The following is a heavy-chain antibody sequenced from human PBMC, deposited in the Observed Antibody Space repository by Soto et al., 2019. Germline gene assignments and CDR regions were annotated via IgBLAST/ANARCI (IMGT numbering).Heavy chain of an antibody. D-gene: IGHD2-15*01. V-gene: IGHV4-34*01. J-gene: IGHJ4*02. CDR3: ARNHCSGGSCYLFFDY. CDR2: INHSGSA. CDR1: GGSFSGYY. Sequence: SETLSLTCAVYGGSFSGYYWSWIRQPPGKGLEWIGEINHSGSANYNPSLKSRVTMSVDRSKNQFSLNLSSVTAADTAVYYCARNHCSGGSCYLFFDYWGLGNMVTVS.